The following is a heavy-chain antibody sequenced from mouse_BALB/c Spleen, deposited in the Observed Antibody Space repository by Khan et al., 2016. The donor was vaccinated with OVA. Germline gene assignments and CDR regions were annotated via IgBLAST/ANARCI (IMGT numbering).Heavy chain of an antibody. CDR2: IYPGSDST. J-gene: IGHJ3*01. CDR1: GYTFTDYV. Sequence: QVRLQQSGPELVKPGASVKMSCKASGYTFTDYVMNWVKQRNGQGLEWIGQIYPGSDSTYYNEKFKGKATLTTDRSSNTPYMPLSNLTAEDSAVYFCARAGWDVFAYWGQGTLVTVSA. D-gene: IGHD4-1*01. V-gene: IGHV1-77*01. CDR3: ARAGWDVFAY.